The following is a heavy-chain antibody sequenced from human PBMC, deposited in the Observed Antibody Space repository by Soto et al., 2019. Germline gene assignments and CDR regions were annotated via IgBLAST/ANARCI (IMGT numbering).Heavy chain of an antibody. J-gene: IGHJ4*02. V-gene: IGHV4-34*01. D-gene: IGHD2-8*01. Sequence: QVQLQQWGAGLLKPSETLSLTCAVYGGSFSGYYWSWIRQPPGKGLEWIGEINHSGSTNYNPSLNSRVTISVDTSKNLFSPKLSTVSVAESAVYYCAREWPPHWGQGTLVTVSS. CDR1: GGSFSGYY. CDR2: INHSGST. CDR3: AREWPPH.